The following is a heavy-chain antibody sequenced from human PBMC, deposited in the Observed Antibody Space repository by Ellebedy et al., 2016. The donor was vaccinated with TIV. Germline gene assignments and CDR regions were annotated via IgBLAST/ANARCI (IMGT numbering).Heavy chain of an antibody. J-gene: IGHJ4*02. CDR3: VRMDFDGSMGTQFDY. V-gene: IGHV4-4*07. CDR2: IYTSGST. CDR1: GGSISSYY. D-gene: IGHD3-9*01. Sequence: MPSETLSLTCTVSGGSISSYYWSWIRQPAGKGREWMGRIYTSGSTNYNPPVKSRATISVDTSKNQFSLKLRSVTAADTAVYYCVRMDFDGSMGTQFDYWGQGALVTVSS.